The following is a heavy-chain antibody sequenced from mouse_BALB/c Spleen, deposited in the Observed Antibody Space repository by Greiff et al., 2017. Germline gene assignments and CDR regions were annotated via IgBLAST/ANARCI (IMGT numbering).Heavy chain of an antibody. J-gene: IGHJ2*01. V-gene: IGHV5-6-5*01. CDR1: GFTFSSYA. D-gene: IGHD2-1*01. CDR2: ISSGGST. Sequence: DVKLVESGGGLVKPGGSLKLSCAASGFTFSSYAMSWVRQTPEKRLEWVASISSGGSTYYPDSVKGRFTISRDNARNILYLQMSSLRSEDTAMYYCARARGNYFFDYWGQGTTLTVSS. CDR3: ARARGNYFFDY.